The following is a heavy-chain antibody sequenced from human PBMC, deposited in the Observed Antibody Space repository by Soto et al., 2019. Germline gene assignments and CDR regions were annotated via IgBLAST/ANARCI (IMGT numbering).Heavy chain of an antibody. CDR2: IKSKTDGGTT. Sequence: EVQLEESGGGLVKPGGSLRLSCAASGFTFINAWMNWVRQAPGKGLEWVGRIKSKTDGGTTDYAAPVKGRFTISRDDSXXPRDVQMNSLKTEDTAVYYCTTEGYRSGWYGYVGYWGQGTLVTVSS. CDR3: TTEGYRSGWYGYVGY. V-gene: IGHV3-15*07. D-gene: IGHD6-19*01. CDR1: GFTFINAW. J-gene: IGHJ4*02.